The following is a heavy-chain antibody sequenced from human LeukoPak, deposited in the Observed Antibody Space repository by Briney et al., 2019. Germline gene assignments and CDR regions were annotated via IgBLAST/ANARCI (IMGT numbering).Heavy chain of an antibody. D-gene: IGHD3-10*01. J-gene: IGHJ5*02. V-gene: IGHV1-18*01. CDR2: INTNNGNT. Sequence: ASVKVSCKASGYTFTRYGISWVRQAPGQGLEWMGWINTNNGNTNYAQKLQGSVTMTTDTSTSTAYMELRRLRSDDTAVYYCARRLVRESRNWFDLWGEGALVTVSS. CDR1: GYTFTRYG. CDR3: ARRLVRESRNWFDL.